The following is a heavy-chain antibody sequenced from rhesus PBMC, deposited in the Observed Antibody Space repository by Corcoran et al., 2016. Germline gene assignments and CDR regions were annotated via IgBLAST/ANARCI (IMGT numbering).Heavy chain of an antibody. J-gene: IGHJ4*01. Sequence: QLQLQESGPGLVKPSETLSLTCAVSGGSISRGFGWSWIRQPPGKGLAGVGDIFGSIGSTYYNPSLKSRVTISKDTSKNQFSLKLSSVTAADTAVYYCARDRGYCSSTYCSPSFIFDYWGQGVLVTVSS. D-gene: IGHD2-15*01. V-gene: IGHV4S7*01. CDR1: GGSISRGFG. CDR3: ARDRGYCSSTYCSPSFIFDY. CDR2: IFGSIGST.